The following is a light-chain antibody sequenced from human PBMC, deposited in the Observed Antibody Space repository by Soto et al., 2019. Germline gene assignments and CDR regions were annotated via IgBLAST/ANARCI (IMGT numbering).Light chain of an antibody. J-gene: IGKJ1*01. CDR3: QQYNNWPRT. Sequence: EIVLTQSPATLSLSPGERATLSCRASQSVSSNLAWYQQKPGQAPGLLIYGASTRATGIPARFSGSGSGTEFTLTISSLQSEDFAVYYCQQYNNWPRTFGQGTKVGIK. V-gene: IGKV3-15*01. CDR1: QSVSSN. CDR2: GAS.